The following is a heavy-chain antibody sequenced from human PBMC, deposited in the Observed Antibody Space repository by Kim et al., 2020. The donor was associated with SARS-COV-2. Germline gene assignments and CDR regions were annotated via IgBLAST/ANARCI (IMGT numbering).Heavy chain of an antibody. V-gene: IGHV3-9*01. Sequence: GGSLRLSCVTSGFTFNDYAMHWVRQAPGKGLEWVSGISWNGVNIGYADSLKGRFIISRDNAKKSAYLEIDSLRAEDTALYYCAKGHGGSFYYSGVDVWG. J-gene: IGHJ6*04. CDR1: GFTFNDYA. D-gene: IGHD3-10*01. CDR2: ISWNGVNI. CDR3: AKGHGGSFYYSGVDV.